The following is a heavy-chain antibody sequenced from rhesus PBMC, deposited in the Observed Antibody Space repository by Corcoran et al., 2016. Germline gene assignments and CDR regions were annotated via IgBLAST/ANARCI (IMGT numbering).Heavy chain of an antibody. D-gene: IGHD5-42*01. CDR2: ITYSGST. CDR3: ARRDGIYGLES. CDR1: GYSISSGYS. J-gene: IGHJ6*01. V-gene: IGHV4-122*02. Sequence: QVQLQESGPGLVKPSETLSLTCAVSGYSISSGYSWSWIRQPPGKGREWIGYITYSGSTSNNPALKSRVTISRDTSKNQFSLKLSSVTAADTAVYYCARRDGIYGLESWGQGVVVTVSS.